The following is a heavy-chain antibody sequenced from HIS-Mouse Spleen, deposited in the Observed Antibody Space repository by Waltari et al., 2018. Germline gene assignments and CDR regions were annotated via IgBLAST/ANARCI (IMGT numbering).Heavy chain of an antibody. CDR1: GFTLRNDG. Sequence: QVQLVESGGGVVQPGRSLRLSCAASGFTLRNDGIHWVRQAPGKGLEWVAVISYDGSNKYYADSVKGRFTISRDNSKNTLYLQMNSLRAEDTAVYYCAKDRLYDSSGYYFDAFDIWGQGTMVTVSS. CDR3: AKDRLYDSSGYYFDAFDI. J-gene: IGHJ3*02. CDR2: ISYDGSNK. V-gene: IGHV3-30*18. D-gene: IGHD3-22*01.